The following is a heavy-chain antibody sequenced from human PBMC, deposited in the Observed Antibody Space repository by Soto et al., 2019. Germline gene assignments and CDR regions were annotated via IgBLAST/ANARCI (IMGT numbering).Heavy chain of an antibody. Sequence: PSETLSLTCAVSGGSISSSNWWSWVRQPPGKGLEWIGEIYHSGSTNYNPSLKSRVTISVDKSKNQFSLKLSSVTAADTAVYYCASDVIEARPYYYYGMDVWGQGTTVTVSS. J-gene: IGHJ6*02. D-gene: IGHD6-6*01. CDR3: ASDVIEARPYYYYGMDV. CDR1: GGSISSSNW. CDR2: IYHSGST. V-gene: IGHV4-4*02.